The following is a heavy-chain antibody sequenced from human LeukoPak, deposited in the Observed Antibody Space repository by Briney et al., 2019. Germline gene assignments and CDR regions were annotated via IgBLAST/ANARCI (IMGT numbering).Heavy chain of an antibody. V-gene: IGHV1-24*01. CDR3: AKYSNCGGCSFDY. Sequence: ASVNVSSKVSGYTLIELSMHWVRQAPGKGGEWMGGFDPEDGETIYIQKFQGRVTITEETSTDAAYIELSRLRSGETAVYYCAKYSNCGGCSFDYWGQGTRVTVSS. J-gene: IGHJ4*02. CDR2: FDPEDGET. D-gene: IGHD2-15*01. CDR1: GYTLIELS.